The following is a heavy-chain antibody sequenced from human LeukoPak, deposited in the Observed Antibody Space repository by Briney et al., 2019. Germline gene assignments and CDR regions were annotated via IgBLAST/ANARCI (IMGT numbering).Heavy chain of an antibody. CDR2: IDWDDDK. Sequence: ASGPTLVNPTQTLTLTCTFSGFSLSTSGMCVSWIRQPPEKALEWLSRIDWDDDKYYSTSLKTRLTISKDTSKNQVVLTMTNMDPVDTATYYCARIWKSGHDHWGQGTLVTVSS. CDR1: GFSLSTSGMC. V-gene: IGHV2-70*11. D-gene: IGHD5-12*01. CDR3: ARIWKSGHDH. J-gene: IGHJ4*02.